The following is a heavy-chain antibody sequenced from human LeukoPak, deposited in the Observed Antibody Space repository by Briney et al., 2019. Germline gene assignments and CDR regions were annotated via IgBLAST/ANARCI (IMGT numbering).Heavy chain of an antibody. CDR3: ARGPSIAAPGDKFDY. CDR1: GFTFSSYA. Sequence: GRSLRLSCAASGFTFSSYAMHWVRQAPGKGLEWVAVISYDGSNKYYADSVKGRFTISRDNSKNTVYLQMNSLRGEDTALYHCARGPSIAAPGDKFDYWGQGTLVTVSS. D-gene: IGHD6-13*01. J-gene: IGHJ4*02. V-gene: IGHV3-30-3*01. CDR2: ISYDGSNK.